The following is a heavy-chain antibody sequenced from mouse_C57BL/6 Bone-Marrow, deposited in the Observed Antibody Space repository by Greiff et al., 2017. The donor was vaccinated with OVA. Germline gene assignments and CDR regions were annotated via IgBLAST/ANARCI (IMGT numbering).Heavy chain of an antibody. V-gene: IGHV5-6*02. J-gene: IGHJ4*01. CDR3: ARSSAYYGSSYYAMDY. CDR1: GFTFSSYG. Sequence: DVKLVESGGDLVKPGGSLKLSCAASGFTFSSYGMSWVRQTPDKRLEWVATISSGGSYTYYPDSVKGRFTISRDNAKNTLYLQMSSLKSEDTAMYYCARSSAYYGSSYYAMDYWGQGTSVTVSS. D-gene: IGHD1-1*01. CDR2: ISSGGSYT.